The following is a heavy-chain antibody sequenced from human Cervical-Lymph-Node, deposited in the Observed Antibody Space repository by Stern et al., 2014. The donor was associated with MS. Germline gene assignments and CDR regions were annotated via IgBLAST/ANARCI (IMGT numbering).Heavy chain of an antibody. Sequence: VQLGQSGAEVKKPGEFLKISCKGSGYSFSNYWIGWVRQMPGKGLEWIGIIYPGASEARYSPSFQGQVTISADKCLSAAYLQWSSLKASDAAMYYCARGSGRDFFDYWGQGTLVTVSS. J-gene: IGHJ4*02. D-gene: IGHD3-3*01. CDR3: ARGSGRDFFDY. CDR1: GYSFSNYW. V-gene: IGHV5-51*01. CDR2: IYPGASEA.